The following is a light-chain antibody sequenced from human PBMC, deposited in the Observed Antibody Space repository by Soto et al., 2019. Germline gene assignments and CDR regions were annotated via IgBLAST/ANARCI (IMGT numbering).Light chain of an antibody. CDR2: DVS. J-gene: IGLJ1*01. V-gene: IGLV2-14*01. CDR3: SSYTSSSTYV. CDR1: SSDVGGYNY. Sequence: QSALTQPASVSGSPGQSIAIACIGSSSDVGGYNYVSWHEQHPGKAPKVEIYDVSNRPSGVSDRFSGSKSGNTASLTISGLQAEDEADYYCSSYTSSSTYVFGTGTKVTVL.